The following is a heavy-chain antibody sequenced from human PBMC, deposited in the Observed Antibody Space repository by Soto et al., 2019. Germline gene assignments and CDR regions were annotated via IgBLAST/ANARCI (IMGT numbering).Heavy chain of an antibody. D-gene: IGHD1-26*01. Sequence: PSETLSLTCTVSGGSISSSSYYWGWIRQPPGKGLEWIGSIYYSGSTYYNPSLKSRVTISVDTSKNQFSLKLSSVTAADTAVYYCARLGRIVGAKWFDPWGQGTLVTVSS. CDR3: ARLGRIVGAKWFDP. CDR1: GGSISSSSYY. V-gene: IGHV4-39*01. CDR2: IYYSGST. J-gene: IGHJ5*02.